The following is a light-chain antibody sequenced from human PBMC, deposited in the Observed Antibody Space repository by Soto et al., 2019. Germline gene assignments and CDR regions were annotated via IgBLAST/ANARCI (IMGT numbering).Light chain of an antibody. CDR3: SSFTNTITRYA. CDR1: SSDIGGYNS. J-gene: IGLJ1*01. Sequence: QSALTQPPSASGSPGQSVTISCTGTSSDIGGYNSVSWYQQHPGKAPRLMIYEVNKRPSGVPDRFSGSKSGYTASLTVSGLQAEDEADYYCSSFTNTITRYAFGTGTKLTVL. V-gene: IGLV2-8*01. CDR2: EVN.